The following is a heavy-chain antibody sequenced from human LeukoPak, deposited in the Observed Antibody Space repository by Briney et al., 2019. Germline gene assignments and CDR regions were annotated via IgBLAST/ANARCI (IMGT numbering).Heavy chain of an antibody. CDR3: ARDLFYDFWSGSYDY. V-gene: IGHV1-2*02. Sequence: ASVKVSCKASGYTFTGYYMHRVRQAPGQGLEWMGWINPNSGGTNYAQKFQGRVTMTRDTSISTAYMELSRLRSYDTAVYYCARDLFYDFWSGSYDYWGQGTLVTVSS. CDR1: GYTFTGYY. CDR2: INPNSGGT. J-gene: IGHJ4*02. D-gene: IGHD3-3*01.